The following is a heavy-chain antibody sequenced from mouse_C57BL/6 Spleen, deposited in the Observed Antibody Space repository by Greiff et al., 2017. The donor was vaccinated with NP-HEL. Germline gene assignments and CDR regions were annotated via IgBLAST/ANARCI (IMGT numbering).Heavy chain of an antibody. Sequence: QVQLQQSDAGLVKPGASVKISCKVSGYTFTDHTIHWMKQMPEQGLEWIGYIYPRDGSTKYNEKFKGKATLTADKSSSTAYMQLNSLTSEDSAVYFGARLGSSGDALFGFAYWGQGTPVTVSA. D-gene: IGHD3-2*02. CDR1: GYTFTDHT. CDR2: IYPRDGST. CDR3: ARLGSSGDALFGFAY. V-gene: IGHV1-78*01. J-gene: IGHJ3*01.